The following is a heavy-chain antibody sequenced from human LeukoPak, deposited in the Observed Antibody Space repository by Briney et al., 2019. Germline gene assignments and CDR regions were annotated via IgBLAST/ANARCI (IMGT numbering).Heavy chain of an antibody. Sequence: PGGSLRLSCAASGFTFRSYAMNWVRQAPGKGLEWVPVISGSSGVAYYTDSVKGRFTISRDNSKNTLYLQMDSLRADDTAVYYCARRGSAAGTYNWFDTWGQGTLVTVSS. CDR1: GFTFRSYA. D-gene: IGHD6-13*01. V-gene: IGHV3-23*01. CDR3: ARRGSAAGTYNWFDT. CDR2: ISGSSGVA. J-gene: IGHJ5*02.